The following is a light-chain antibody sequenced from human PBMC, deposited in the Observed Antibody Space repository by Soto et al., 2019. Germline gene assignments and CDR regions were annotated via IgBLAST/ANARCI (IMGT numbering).Light chain of an antibody. V-gene: IGKV3-11*01. CDR2: DAS. J-gene: IGKJ2*01. CDR3: QQRGGWPRT. Sequence: EIVLTQSPATLSLSPGERATLSCRASQSVSSSLGWYQQKPGQAPRLLIYDASNRATGIPARFSGSGSGTDFTLTISSLEPEDFEVYYCQQRGGWPRTFGQGTKVEIK. CDR1: QSVSSS.